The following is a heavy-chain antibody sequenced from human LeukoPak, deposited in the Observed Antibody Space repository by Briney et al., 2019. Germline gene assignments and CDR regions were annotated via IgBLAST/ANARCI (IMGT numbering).Heavy chain of an antibody. V-gene: IGHV3-30*02. Sequence: PGGSLRLSCAASGFTLSYYGMHWVRQAPGKGLEWVAFIRYDESKKFYGDSVKGRFTISRDNSKNTLYLQMNSLRTEATAVYYCAKSHLPNAYSGTYYCDYWGQGTLVTVSS. CDR3: AKSHLPNAYSGTYYCDY. J-gene: IGHJ4*02. CDR1: GFTLSYYG. D-gene: IGHD1-26*01. CDR2: IRYDESKK.